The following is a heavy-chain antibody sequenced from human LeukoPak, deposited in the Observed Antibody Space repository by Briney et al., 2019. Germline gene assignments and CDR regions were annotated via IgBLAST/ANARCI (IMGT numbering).Heavy chain of an antibody. CDR2: FDPEDGET. D-gene: IGHD1-26*01. Sequence: ASVKVSCKVSGYTLTELSMHWVRQAPGKGLEWMGGFDPEDGETIYAQKFQGRVTMTEDTSTDTAYMELSSLRSEDTGVYYCATSYRYSYYYMDVWGKGTTVTVSS. CDR1: GYTLTELS. J-gene: IGHJ6*03. V-gene: IGHV1-24*01. CDR3: ATSYRYSYYYMDV.